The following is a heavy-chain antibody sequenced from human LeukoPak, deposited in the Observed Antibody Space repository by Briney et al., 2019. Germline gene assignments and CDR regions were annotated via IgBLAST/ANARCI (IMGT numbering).Heavy chain of an antibody. CDR2: INANSGGT. V-gene: IGHV1-2*02. CDR1: SDTFTSYA. D-gene: IGHD6-19*01. J-gene: IGHJ3*01. Sequence: ASVKVSCKASSDTFTSYAISWVRQAPGQGLEWMGCINANSGGTNYAQKFQGRVTMTRDTSISTAYMDLSRLRSDDTAVYYCARDHPYSSGWYGRVEALDLWGQGTTVTVSS. CDR3: ARDHPYSSGWYGRVEALDL.